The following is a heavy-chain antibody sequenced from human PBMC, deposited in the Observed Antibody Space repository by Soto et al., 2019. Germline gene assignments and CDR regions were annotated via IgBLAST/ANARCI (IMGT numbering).Heavy chain of an antibody. CDR2: ISGSGGST. V-gene: IGHV3-23*01. J-gene: IGHJ4*02. CDR1: GFTFSSYA. Sequence: GGSLRLSCAASGFTFSSYAMSWVRQAPGKGLEWVSAISGSGGSTYYADSVKGRFTISRDNSKNTLYLQMNSLRAEDTAVYYCARVGGIVLMVYQVDYWGQGTLVTVSS. D-gene: IGHD2-8*01. CDR3: ARVGGIVLMVYQVDY.